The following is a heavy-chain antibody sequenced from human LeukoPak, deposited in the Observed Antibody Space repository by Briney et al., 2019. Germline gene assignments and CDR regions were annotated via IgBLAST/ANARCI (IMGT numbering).Heavy chain of an antibody. CDR1: GFTFSSYS. D-gene: IGHD5-24*01. J-gene: IGHJ4*02. V-gene: IGHV3-21*01. CDR2: ISSSSSYI. CDR3: ARARDGYNLGGFDY. Sequence: PGGSLRLPCAASGFTFSSYSMNWVRQAPGKGLEWVSSISSSSSYIYYADSVKGRFTISRDNAKNSLYLQMNSQRAEDTAVYYCARARDGYNLGGFDYWGQGTLVTVSS.